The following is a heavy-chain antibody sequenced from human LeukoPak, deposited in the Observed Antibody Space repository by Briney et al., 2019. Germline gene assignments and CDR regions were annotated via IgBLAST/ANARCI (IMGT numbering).Heavy chain of an antibody. CDR3: ARGGYYYDSSGYSSYWYFDL. CDR2: INHSGST. V-gene: IGHV4-39*07. D-gene: IGHD3-22*01. J-gene: IGHJ2*01. Sequence: SETLSLTCTVSGGSISSSSYYWGWIRQPPGKGLEWIGEINHSGSTNYNPSLKSRVTISVDTSKNQFSLKLSSVTAADTAVYYCARGGYYYDSSGYSSYWYFDLWGRGTLVTVSS. CDR1: GGSISSSSYY.